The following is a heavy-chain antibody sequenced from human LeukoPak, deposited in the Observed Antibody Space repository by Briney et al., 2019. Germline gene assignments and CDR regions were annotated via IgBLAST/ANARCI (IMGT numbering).Heavy chain of an antibody. CDR3: ARDNNGWYSGVDD. CDR2: ITASGTGV. CDR1: GFTFNTHE. J-gene: IGHJ4*02. Sequence: GGSLRLSCEASGFTFNTHEMNWIRQAPGKGLEWISYITASGTGVHYADSVKGRFTISRDNAKNSLFLQMNRLRVDDTDVYYCARDNNGWYSGVDDWGQGTQVTVSS. D-gene: IGHD6-19*01. V-gene: IGHV3-48*03.